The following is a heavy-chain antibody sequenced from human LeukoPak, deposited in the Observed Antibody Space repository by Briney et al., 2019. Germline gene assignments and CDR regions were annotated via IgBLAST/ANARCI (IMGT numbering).Heavy chain of an antibody. Sequence: PGGSLRLSCAASGFTVSSNYMTWVRQAPGKGLEWVSIIYSSGSTYYADSLKGRFTISRDNSKNTVYLQMSSLRAEDTAVYYCAKSPDPSGSYYDYWGQGTLVTVSS. CDR3: AKSPDPSGSYYDY. V-gene: IGHV3-53*01. J-gene: IGHJ4*02. D-gene: IGHD1-26*01. CDR2: IYSSGST. CDR1: GFTVSSNY.